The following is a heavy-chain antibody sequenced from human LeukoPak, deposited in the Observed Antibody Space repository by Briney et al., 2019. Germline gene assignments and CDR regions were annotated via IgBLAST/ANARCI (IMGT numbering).Heavy chain of an antibody. CDR2: IIPIFGTA. CDR1: GGTFSSYA. V-gene: IGHV1-69*06. Sequence: ASMKVSCKASGGTFSSYAISWVRQAPGQGLEWMGGIIPIFGTANYAQKFQGRVTITADKSTSTAYMELSSLRSEDTAVYYCARSLGNIPYYFDYWGQGTLVTVSS. D-gene: IGHD1/OR15-1a*01. CDR3: ARSLGNIPYYFDY. J-gene: IGHJ4*02.